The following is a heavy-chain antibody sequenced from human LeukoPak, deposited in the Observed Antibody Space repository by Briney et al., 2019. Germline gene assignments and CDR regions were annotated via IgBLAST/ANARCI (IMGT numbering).Heavy chain of an antibody. CDR3: ARASTMADFDY. CDR2: ISSSGSTI. D-gene: IGHD3-10*01. Sequence: GGSLRLSCAASGFTFSSYEMNWVRQAPGKGLEWVSYISSSGSTIYYADSVKGRFTISRDNAKNSLYLRMNSLRAEDTAVYYCARASTMADFDYWGQGTLVTVSS. V-gene: IGHV3-48*03. J-gene: IGHJ4*02. CDR1: GFTFSSYE.